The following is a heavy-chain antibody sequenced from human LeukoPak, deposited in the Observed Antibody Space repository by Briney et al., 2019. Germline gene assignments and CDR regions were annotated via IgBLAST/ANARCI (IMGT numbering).Heavy chain of an antibody. CDR3: ARKIGTGTTPFDY. V-gene: IGHV4-59*01. CDR1: GGSISSYY. CDR2: IYYSGST. Sequence: KASETLSLTCTVSGGSISSYYWSWIRQPPGKGLEWIGYIYYSGSTNYNPSLKSRVTISVDTSKNQFSLKLSSVTAADTAVYYCARKIGTGTTPFDYWGQGTLVTVSS. J-gene: IGHJ4*02. D-gene: IGHD1-7*01.